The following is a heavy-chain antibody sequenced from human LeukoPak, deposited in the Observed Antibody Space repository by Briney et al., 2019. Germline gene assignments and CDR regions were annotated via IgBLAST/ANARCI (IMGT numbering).Heavy chain of an antibody. CDR3: ARDRWYGSGSPFDP. J-gene: IGHJ5*02. V-gene: IGHV3-30-3*01. Sequence: PGRSLRPSCAASGFTFSSYAMHWVRQAPGKGLEWVAVISYDGSNKYYADSVKGRFTISRDNSKNTLYLQMNSLRAEDTAVYYCARDRWYGSGSPFDPWGQGTLVTVSS. CDR2: ISYDGSNK. D-gene: IGHD3-10*01. CDR1: GFTFSSYA.